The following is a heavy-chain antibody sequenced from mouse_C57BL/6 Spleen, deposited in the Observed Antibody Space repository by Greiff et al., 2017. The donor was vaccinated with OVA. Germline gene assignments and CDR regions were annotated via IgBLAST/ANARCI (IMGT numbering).Heavy chain of an antibody. CDR3: AREDYDGRYFDY. CDR2: IYPGGGYT. CDR1: GYTFTNYW. Sequence: VQLKESGAELVRPGTSVKMSCKASGYTFTNYWIGWAKQRPGHGLEWIGDIYPGGGYTNYNEKFKGKATLTADKSSSTAYMQFSSLTSEDSAIYYCAREDYDGRYFDYWGQGTTLTVSS. J-gene: IGHJ2*01. V-gene: IGHV1-63*01. D-gene: IGHD2-4*01.